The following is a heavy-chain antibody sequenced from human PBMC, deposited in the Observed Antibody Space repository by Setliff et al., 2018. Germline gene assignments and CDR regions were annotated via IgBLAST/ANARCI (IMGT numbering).Heavy chain of an antibody. CDR1: GFTFNTYA. CDR3: AKDGLGPTYTYFFDY. J-gene: IGHJ4*02. Sequence: PGGSLRLSCAASGFTFNTYAMSWVRQPPGKGLEWVSSISDTALGIYYADSVRGRFTISRDNSKNSLYLQMNSLRAEDTAVYYCAKDGLGPTYTYFFDYWGQGAQVTVSS. V-gene: IGHV3-23*01. CDR2: ISDTALGI. D-gene: IGHD1-26*01.